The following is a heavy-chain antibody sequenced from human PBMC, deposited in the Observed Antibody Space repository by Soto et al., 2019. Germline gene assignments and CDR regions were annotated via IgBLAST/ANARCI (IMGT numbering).Heavy chain of an antibody. D-gene: IGHD2-15*01. V-gene: IGHV3-30-3*01. Sequence: PGGSLRLSCVASGFTFSSSAMHWVRQAPGKGLDWVAIVSYDGSDKFYADSVKGRFIISRDNSKNTLYLQMDNLRDEDTAVYYCAREPRTYSGGGGVYYYYGMDVWGQGTTVTVSS. CDR1: GFTFSSSA. J-gene: IGHJ6*02. CDR2: VSYDGSDK. CDR3: AREPRTYSGGGGVYYYYGMDV.